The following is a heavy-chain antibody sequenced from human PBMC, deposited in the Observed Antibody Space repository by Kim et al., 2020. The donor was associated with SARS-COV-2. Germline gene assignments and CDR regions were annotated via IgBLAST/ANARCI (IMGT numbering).Heavy chain of an antibody. D-gene: IGHD6-13*01. CDR1: GGSVSSGSYY. CDR3: ARAEGIAADFDY. CDR2: IYYSGST. J-gene: IGHJ4*02. Sequence: SETLSLTCTVSGGSVSSGSYYWSWIRQPPGKGLEWIGYIYYSGSTNYNPSLKSRVTISVDTSKNQFSLKLSSVTAADTAVYYCARAEGIAADFDYWGQGTLVTVSS. V-gene: IGHV4-61*01.